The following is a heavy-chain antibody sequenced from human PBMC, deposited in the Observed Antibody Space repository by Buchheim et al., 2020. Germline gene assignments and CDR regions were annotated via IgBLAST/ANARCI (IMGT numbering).Heavy chain of an antibody. Sequence: QVQLVESGGGVVQPGRSLRLSCAASGFTFSSYAMHWVRQAPGKGLEWVAVISYDGSNKYYADSVKGRFTISRDNSKNTLYLQMNSLRAEDTAVYYCARDWYYDGSGYPDETNYYYYGMDVWGQGTT. D-gene: IGHD3-22*01. J-gene: IGHJ6*02. CDR2: ISYDGSNK. CDR3: ARDWYYDGSGYPDETNYYYYGMDV. V-gene: IGHV3-30-3*01. CDR1: GFTFSSYA.